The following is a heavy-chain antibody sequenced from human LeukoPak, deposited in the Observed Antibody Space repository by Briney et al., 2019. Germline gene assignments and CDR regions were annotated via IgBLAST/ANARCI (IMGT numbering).Heavy chain of an antibody. CDR1: GGSFSGYY. CDR3: ARALRGSYHLGGYYYGMDV. D-gene: IGHD1-26*01. Sequence: SETLSLTCAVYGGSFSGYYWSWIRQPPGKGLEWIGEINHSGSTNYNPSLKSRVTISVDTSKNQFSLKLSSVTAADTAVYYCARALRGSYHLGGYYYGMDVWGQGTTVTVSS. V-gene: IGHV4-34*01. J-gene: IGHJ6*02. CDR2: INHSGST.